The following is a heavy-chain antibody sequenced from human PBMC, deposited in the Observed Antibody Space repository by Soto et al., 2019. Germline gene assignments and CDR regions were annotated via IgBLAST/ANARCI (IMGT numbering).Heavy chain of an antibody. Sequence: GESLKISCKGSGYSFTSYWIGWVRQMPGKGLEWMGIIYPGDSDTRYSPSFQGQVTISADKSISTAYLQWSSLKASDTAMYYCARHFNRPDLEWLGLQSEYYFDYWGQGTLVTVSS. J-gene: IGHJ4*02. V-gene: IGHV5-51*01. CDR3: ARHFNRPDLEWLGLQSEYYFDY. D-gene: IGHD3-3*01. CDR2: IYPGDSDT. CDR1: GYSFTSYW.